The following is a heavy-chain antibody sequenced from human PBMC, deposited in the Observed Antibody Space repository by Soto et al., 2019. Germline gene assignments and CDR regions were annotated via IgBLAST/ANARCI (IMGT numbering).Heavy chain of an antibody. CDR2: VYYTGGT. Sequence: SGTLFLTCTVSGGSLSSRSNYWGWVRRPPGKGLEWIGSVYYTGGTYYNPSLKSRVAISIDMSKNQFSLELSFVTAADTAVYYCARDLPFNYWGQGTLVTVSS. V-gene: IGHV4-39*02. CDR3: ARDLPFNY. J-gene: IGHJ4*02. CDR1: GGSLSSRSNY.